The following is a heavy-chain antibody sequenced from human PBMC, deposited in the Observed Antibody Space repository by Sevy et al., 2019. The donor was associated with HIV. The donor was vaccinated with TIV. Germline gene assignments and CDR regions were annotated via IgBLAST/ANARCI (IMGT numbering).Heavy chain of an antibody. D-gene: IGHD2-2*01. CDR1: GFTFSSYS. CDR2: ISSSSSYI. V-gene: IGHV3-21*01. J-gene: IGHJ6*02. CDR3: ARDRGCSSTSCHYYYGMDV. Sequence: GGSLRLSCAASGFTFSSYSMNWVRQAPGKGLEWVSSISSSSSYIYYADSVKGRFTISRDNAKNSLYLQMNSLRAEDTAVDYCARDRGCSSTSCHYYYGMDVWGQGTTVTVSS.